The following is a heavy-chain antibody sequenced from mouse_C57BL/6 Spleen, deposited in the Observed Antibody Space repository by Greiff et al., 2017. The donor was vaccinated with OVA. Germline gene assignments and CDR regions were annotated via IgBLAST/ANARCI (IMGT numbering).Heavy chain of an antibody. D-gene: IGHD1-1*01. CDR3: ARDYGSSYDWYFDV. CDR1: GYTFTSYW. CDR2: IDPSDSET. Sequence: QVQLQQPGAELVRPGSSVKLSCKASGYTFTSYWMHWVKQRPIQGLEWIGNIDPSDSETHYNQKFKDKATLTVDKSSSTAYMQLSSLTSEDSAVYDCARDYGSSYDWYFDVWGTGTTVTVSS. V-gene: IGHV1-52*01. J-gene: IGHJ1*03.